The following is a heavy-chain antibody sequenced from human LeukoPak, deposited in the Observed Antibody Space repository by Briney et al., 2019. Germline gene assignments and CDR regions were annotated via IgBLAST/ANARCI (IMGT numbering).Heavy chain of an antibody. V-gene: IGHV3-23*01. CDR3: AKRSSGWYFDY. D-gene: IGHD6-19*01. J-gene: IGHJ4*02. CDR2: ISGSDGRT. CDR1: GFTFSTHG. Sequence: PGGSLRLSCAASGFTFSTHGMNWVRQAPGKGLEWVSVISGSDGRTYYADSVKGRFTISRDNSKNTLYVQMNSPRAEDTAVYYCAKRSSGWYFDYWGQGTLVTVSS.